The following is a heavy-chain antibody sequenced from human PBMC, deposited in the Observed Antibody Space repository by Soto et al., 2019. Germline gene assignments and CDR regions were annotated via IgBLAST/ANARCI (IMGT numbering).Heavy chain of an antibody. V-gene: IGHV3-23*01. CDR2: ISGSGVST. J-gene: IGHJ4*02. CDR1: EFTIRNLG. CDR3: AKDGDCSGGSCYPPGL. D-gene: IGHD2-15*01. Sequence: GRSHRLSYGASEFTIRNLGIRCILQAPGKGLEWVSAISGSGVSTYYADSVKGRFTISRDNSKNTLYLQMNSLRAEDTAVYYCAKDGDCSGGSCYPPGLWGQGILVTVSS.